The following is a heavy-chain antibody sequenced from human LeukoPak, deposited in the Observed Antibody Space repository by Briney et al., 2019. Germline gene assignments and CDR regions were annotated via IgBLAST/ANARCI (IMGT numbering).Heavy chain of an antibody. V-gene: IGHV5-51*01. CDR3: ARGYYYDSSGYPDY. D-gene: IGHD3-22*01. CDR1: GYIFTSYW. J-gene: IGHJ4*02. CDR2: IYPGDSDT. Sequence: GESLKISCEGSGYIFTSYWIGWVRQMPGKGLEWMGIIYPGDSDTRYSPSFQGQVTISADKSIGTAYLQWSSLKASDTAMYYCARGYYYDSSGYPDYWGQGTLVTVSS.